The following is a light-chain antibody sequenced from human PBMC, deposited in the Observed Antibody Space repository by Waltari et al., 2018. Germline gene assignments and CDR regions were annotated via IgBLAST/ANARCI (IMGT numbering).Light chain of an antibody. V-gene: IGKV1-27*01. J-gene: IGKJ5*01. CDR3: QKSNSAPFT. CDR2: DAS. Sequence: DIEMTQAPASLSASVGDRVTIKCRASQDIGNYVALYQRKPGKVPKVLIYDASTLESGVPSRFSGSGSGADFTLTISSLQPEDFATYYCQKSNSAPFTFGQGTRLEIK. CDR1: QDIGNY.